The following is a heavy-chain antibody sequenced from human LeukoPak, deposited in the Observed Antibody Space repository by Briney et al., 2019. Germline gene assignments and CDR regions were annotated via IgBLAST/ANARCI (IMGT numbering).Heavy chain of an antibody. D-gene: IGHD6-13*01. CDR3: ARVGYSSSWHYYMDV. J-gene: IGHJ6*03. CDR1: GLTVSSNY. Sequence: GGSLRLSCAASGLTVSSNYMSWVRQAPGKGLEWVSIIYRGGKTYYADSVKGRFTISRDNSKNTLYLQMNSLRAEETAVYYCARVGYSSSWHYYMDVWGKETTVTVSS. CDR2: IYRGGKT. V-gene: IGHV3-66*02.